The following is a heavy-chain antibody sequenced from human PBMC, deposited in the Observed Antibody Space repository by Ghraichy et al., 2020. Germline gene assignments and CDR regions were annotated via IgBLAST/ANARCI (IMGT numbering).Heavy chain of an antibody. J-gene: IGHJ6*02. Sequence: GGSLRLSCAVSGFTFDRHDMAWVRQAPGKGLEWISYISSSSLTIFYADSVKGRFTISRDKAKNSLFLQMDSLRDEDTAVYYCARDLSSPYYGMDVWGQGTTVTVSS. V-gene: IGHV3-48*02. CDR3: ARDLSSPYYGMDV. CDR2: ISSSSLTI. CDR1: GFTFDRHD.